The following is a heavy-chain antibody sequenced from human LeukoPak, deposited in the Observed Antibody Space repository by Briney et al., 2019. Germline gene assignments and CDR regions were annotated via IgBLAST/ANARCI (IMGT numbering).Heavy chain of an antibody. V-gene: IGHV3-23*01. CDR2: ISGSGGST. Sequence: GGSLRLSCAASGFTFSSYAMSWVRQAPGKGLEWVSAISGSGGSTYYADSVKGRFTISRDNSKNTLYLQMNSLRAEDTAVYYCAKDGTYCSSTSCPGAYYYYYGMDVWGQGITVTVSS. D-gene: IGHD2-2*01. CDR1: GFTFSSYA. CDR3: AKDGTYCSSTSCPGAYYYYYGMDV. J-gene: IGHJ6*02.